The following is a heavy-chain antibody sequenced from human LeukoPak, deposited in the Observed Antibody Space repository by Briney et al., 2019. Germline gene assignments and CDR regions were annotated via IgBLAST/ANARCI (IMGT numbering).Heavy chain of an antibody. CDR3: ARDTAMPHAAFDI. V-gene: IGHV4-30-4*08. D-gene: IGHD5-18*01. CDR1: GGSISSGDYY. CDR2: IYYSGST. Sequence: SGTLSLTCTVSGGSISSGDYYWSWIRQPPGKGLEWIGYIYYSGSTYYNPSLKSRVTISVDTSKNQFSLKLSSVTAADTAVYYRARDTAMPHAAFDIWGQGTMVTVSS. J-gene: IGHJ3*02.